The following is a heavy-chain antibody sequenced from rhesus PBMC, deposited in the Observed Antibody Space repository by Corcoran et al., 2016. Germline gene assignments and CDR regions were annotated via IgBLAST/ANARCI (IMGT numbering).Heavy chain of an antibody. CDR2: ISGSSGST. J-gene: IGHJ4*01. CDR3: ARFSDWGDYYPLFDY. Sequence: QVQLQESGPGLVKPSETLSLTCAVSGGSVSSSNWWSWIRPPPGKGLEWIGFISGSSGSTYYNPSLKSRVTIATDSSKNQFSLKLSSVTAADTAVYYCARFSDWGDYYPLFDYWGQGVLVTVSS. V-gene: IGHV4-65*01. D-gene: IGHD3-34*01. CDR1: GGSVSSSNW.